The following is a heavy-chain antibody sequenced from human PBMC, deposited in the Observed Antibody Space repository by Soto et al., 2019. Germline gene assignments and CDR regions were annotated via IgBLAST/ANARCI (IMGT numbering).Heavy chain of an antibody. D-gene: IGHD3-3*01. J-gene: IGHJ6*03. CDR1: GFTFSSYG. CDR3: AKTDRTYYDFWSGYMDV. Sequence: SLRLSCAASGFTFSSYGMHWVRQAPGKGLEWVAVISYDGSNKYYADSVKGRFTISRDNSKNTLYLQMNSLRAEDTAVYYCAKTDRTYYDFWSGYMDVWGKGTTVTVSS. V-gene: IGHV3-30*18. CDR2: ISYDGSNK.